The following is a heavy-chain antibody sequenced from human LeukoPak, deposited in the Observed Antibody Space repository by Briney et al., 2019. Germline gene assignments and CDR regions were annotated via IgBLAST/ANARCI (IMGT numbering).Heavy chain of an antibody. J-gene: IGHJ4*02. Sequence: PGGSLRLSCAASGFTFSSYSMNWVRQAPGKGLEWVSSISSSSSYISYADSVKGRFTISRDNAKNSLYLQMNSLRAEDTAVYYCAREGTYGGNPLDYWGQGTLVTVSS. CDR3: AREGTYGGNPLDY. V-gene: IGHV3-21*01. CDR2: ISSSSSYI. CDR1: GFTFSSYS. D-gene: IGHD4-23*01.